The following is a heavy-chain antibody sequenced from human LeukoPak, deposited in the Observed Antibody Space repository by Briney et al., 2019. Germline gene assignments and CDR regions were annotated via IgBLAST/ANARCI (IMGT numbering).Heavy chain of an antibody. V-gene: IGHV4-4*07. D-gene: IGHD3-22*01. CDR2: VYSSGVG. CDR3: AREEFLHEIDSSGYFVY. Sequence: SETLSLTCTVSGGSIFSYYWNWIRQPAGQGLEWLGRVYSSGVGNYNPSLTSRVTMSVDTSKNQFSLKLTSLAAADTAVYYCAREEFLHEIDSSGYFVYWGQGTLVTVSS. CDR1: GGSIFSYY. J-gene: IGHJ4*02.